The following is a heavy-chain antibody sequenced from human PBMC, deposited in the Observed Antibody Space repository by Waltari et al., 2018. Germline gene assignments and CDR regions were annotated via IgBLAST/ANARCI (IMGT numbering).Heavy chain of an antibody. CDR1: GYTFNAFY. V-gene: IGHV1-2*02. D-gene: IGHD6-13*01. Sequence: QVQLVQSGAEVKKPGASMKVACTAAGYTFNAFYIPWVRLTPGQGLEWMGWISPFSGGTSFAQSFQGRVTMTRDTAISTIYLELSSLRSDDTAIYYCARDAGGIAAADTSHFDSWGQGTLVTVSS. CDR3: ARDAGGIAAADTSHFDS. J-gene: IGHJ4*02. CDR2: ISPFSGGT.